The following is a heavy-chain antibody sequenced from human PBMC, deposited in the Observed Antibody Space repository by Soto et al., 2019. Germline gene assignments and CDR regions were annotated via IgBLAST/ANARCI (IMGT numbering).Heavy chain of an antibody. D-gene: IGHD4-17*01. CDR1: GFTFSSYA. CDR2: ISGSGGST. CDR3: ANGMTTVTTGFDY. V-gene: IGHV3-23*01. J-gene: IGHJ4*02. Sequence: EVQLLESGGGLVQPGGSLRLSCAASGFTFSSYAMSWVRPAPGKGLEWVSAISGSGGSTYYADSVKGRFTIARDNSKNTLYLQMNSLRAEDTAVYYCANGMTTVTTGFDYWGQGTLVTVSS.